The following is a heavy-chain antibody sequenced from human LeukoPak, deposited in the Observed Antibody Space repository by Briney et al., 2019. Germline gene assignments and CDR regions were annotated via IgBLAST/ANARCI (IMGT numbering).Heavy chain of an antibody. CDR3: ARWLRRPIGY. J-gene: IGHJ4*02. CDR1: GFTFSTYA. D-gene: IGHD5-12*01. CDR2: ISGSGDST. Sequence: PGGSLRLSCAASGFTFSTYAMTWVRQAPGKGLEWVSSISGSGDSTYYAASVKGRFTISRDNSRRTLYLQMNNLRVEDTAVYYCARWLRRPIGYWGQGTLVTVSS. V-gene: IGHV3-23*01.